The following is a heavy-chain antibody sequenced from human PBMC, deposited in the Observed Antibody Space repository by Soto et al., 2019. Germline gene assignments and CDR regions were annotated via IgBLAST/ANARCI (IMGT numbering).Heavy chain of an antibody. CDR3: VKGDLDTAVVNSPDAFDF. Sequence: GGSLRLSCEASGFIFSDFGMHWVRQAPGKGLEWLAFISYDGNNKYYEQSVKGRFTSSRDNSKNTLLLNMDSLRPEDTAVYHCVKGDLDTAVVNSPDAFDFWGPGTMVTVSS. D-gene: IGHD5-18*01. CDR1: GFIFSDFG. V-gene: IGHV3-30*18. J-gene: IGHJ3*01. CDR2: ISYDGNNK.